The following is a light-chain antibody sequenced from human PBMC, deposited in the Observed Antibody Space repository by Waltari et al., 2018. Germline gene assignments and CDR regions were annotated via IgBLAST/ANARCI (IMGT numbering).Light chain of an antibody. CDR2: DAS. J-gene: IGKJ3*01. V-gene: IGKV3-11*01. CDR3: QQRSNWPPGFT. CDR1: QSISSN. Sequence: EVVLTQSPATLSLSPGERATLSCRASQSISSNLAWYQKKPGQTPRLLIYDASNRAPGIPARFSGSGSGTDFTLTISSLEPEDFAVYYCQQRSNWPPGFTFGPGTKVDIK.